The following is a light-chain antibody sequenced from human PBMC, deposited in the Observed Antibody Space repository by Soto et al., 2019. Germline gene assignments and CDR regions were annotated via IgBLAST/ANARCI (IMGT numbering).Light chain of an antibody. Sequence: EIVLTQSPGTLSLSPGERATLSCRASQSVRSNHLAWYQQKPGQAPRHLIYDASSRATGIPDRFSGSGSGTDFTLTISRLEPEDFAVYYCQQYGSSPRTFGRGTKLEI. J-gene: IGKJ2*01. CDR2: DAS. CDR1: QSVRSNH. CDR3: QQYGSSPRT. V-gene: IGKV3-20*01.